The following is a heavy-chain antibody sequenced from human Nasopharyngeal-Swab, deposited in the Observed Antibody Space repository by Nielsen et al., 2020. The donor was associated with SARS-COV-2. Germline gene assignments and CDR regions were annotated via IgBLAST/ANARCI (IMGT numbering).Heavy chain of an antibody. Sequence: LSLTCAASGFTFSSSSMNWVRQAPGKGLEWLSYISKSGNTIYYANSVKGRFTVSRDNAKNSLYLQMNSLRDEDTAVYYCARDTPNIYSGDAFDLWGQGTVVTVSS. CDR2: ISKSGNTI. CDR1: GFTFSSSS. D-gene: IGHD2-21*01. J-gene: IGHJ3*01. CDR3: ARDTPNIYSGDAFDL. V-gene: IGHV3-48*02.